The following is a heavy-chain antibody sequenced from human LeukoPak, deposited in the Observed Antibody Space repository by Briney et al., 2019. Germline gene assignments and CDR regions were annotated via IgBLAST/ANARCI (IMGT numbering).Heavy chain of an antibody. V-gene: IGHV3-23*01. CDR1: GFTFSSYW. D-gene: IGHD6-19*01. J-gene: IGHJ4*02. CDR2: ISGGGGST. CDR3: AKDTPGIAVAGTFDY. Sequence: GGSLRLSCAASGFTFSSYWMSWVRQTPEKRLEWVSAISGGGGSTYYADSVKGRITISRDNSKNTLYLQMNSLRAEDTALYYCAKDTPGIAVAGTFDYWGQGTLVTVSS.